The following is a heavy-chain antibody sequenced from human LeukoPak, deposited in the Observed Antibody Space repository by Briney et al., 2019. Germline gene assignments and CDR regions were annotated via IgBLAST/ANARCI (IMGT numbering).Heavy chain of an antibody. CDR3: ARGVGYSYGLDY. D-gene: IGHD5-18*01. V-gene: IGHV4-59*01. Sequence: LETLSLTCTVSGGSISNYYWSWIRQPPGKGLEWIGFIYKSETTSYSPSLQSRVTISVDTSKSQFSLKLSSVTAADTAVYYCARGVGYSYGLDYWGQGTLVIVSS. CDR2: IYKSETT. J-gene: IGHJ4*02. CDR1: GGSISNYY.